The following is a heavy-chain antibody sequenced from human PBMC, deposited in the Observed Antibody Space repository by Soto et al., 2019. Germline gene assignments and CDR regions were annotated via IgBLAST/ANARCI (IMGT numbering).Heavy chain of an antibody. V-gene: IGHV4-31*03. CDR2: IYYSGST. Sequence: SETLSLTCTVSGGSISSGGYYWSWIRQHPGKGLEWIGYIYYSGSTYYNPSLKSRVTISVDTSKNQFSLKLSSVTAADTAVYYCARVGRINWFEPWGQGTLVTVSS. CDR1: GGSISSGGYY. CDR3: ARVGRINWFEP. J-gene: IGHJ5*02.